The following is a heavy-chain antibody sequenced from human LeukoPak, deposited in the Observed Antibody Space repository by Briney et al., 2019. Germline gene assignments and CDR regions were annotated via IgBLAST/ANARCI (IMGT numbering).Heavy chain of an antibody. D-gene: IGHD5-18*01. J-gene: IGHJ4*02. CDR1: GGSFSGYY. CDR2: IYYNGKT. V-gene: IGHV4-34*01. Sequence: SETLSLTCAVYGGSFSGYYWSWIRQPPGKGLEWVGSIYYNGKTYYNPSLKSRVIIFVDTSEDQFSLNLNSVTAADTAMYFCARHLVGYSSGTYYFDYWGQGTLVTVSS. CDR3: ARHLVGYSSGTYYFDY.